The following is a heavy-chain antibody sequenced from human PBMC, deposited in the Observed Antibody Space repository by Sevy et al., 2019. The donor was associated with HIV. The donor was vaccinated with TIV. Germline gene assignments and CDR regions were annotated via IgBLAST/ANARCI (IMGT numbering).Heavy chain of an antibody. CDR1: DYTFSTQG. CDR3: ARDWAPGYYYDAIGVKRDYYFDY. V-gene: IGHV1-18*01. Sequence: ASVNVSCKASDYTFSTQGFNWVRQAPGQGLEWMGRISAYNGNTKYAQKFQGRVTMTTDTSTSTAYMELRSLTSDDTAVYYCARDWAPGYYYDAIGVKRDYYFDYWGQGTLVTVSS. J-gene: IGHJ4*02. CDR2: ISAYNGNT. D-gene: IGHD3-22*01.